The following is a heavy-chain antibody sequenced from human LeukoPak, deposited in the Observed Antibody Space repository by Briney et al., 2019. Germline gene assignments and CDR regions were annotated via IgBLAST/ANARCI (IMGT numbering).Heavy chain of an antibody. CDR1: GFTFSNAW. D-gene: IGHD3-3*01. V-gene: IGHV3-7*01. J-gene: IGHJ6*03. CDR3: ASENFWSGYRGYYYYYMDV. CDR2: IKQDGSEK. Sequence: GGSLRLSCTASGFTFSNAWMSWVRQAPGKGLEWVANIKQDGSEKYYVDSVKGRFTISRDNAKNSLYLQMNSLRAEDTAVYYCASENFWSGYRGYYYYYMDVWGKGTTVTVSS.